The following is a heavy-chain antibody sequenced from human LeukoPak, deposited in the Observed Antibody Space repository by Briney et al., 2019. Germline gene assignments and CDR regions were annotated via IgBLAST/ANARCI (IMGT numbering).Heavy chain of an antibody. CDR1: GYTFTSYY. J-gene: IGHJ4*02. CDR3: ARDGTHSGYDYPIDY. V-gene: IGHV1-46*01. D-gene: IGHD5-12*01. Sequence: ASVKVSCKASGYTFTSYYMHWVRQAPGQGLEWMGIINPSGGSTSYAQKFQGRVTMTRDMSTSTVYMELSSLRSDDTAVYYCARDGTHSGYDYPIDYWGQGTLVTVSS. CDR2: INPSGGST.